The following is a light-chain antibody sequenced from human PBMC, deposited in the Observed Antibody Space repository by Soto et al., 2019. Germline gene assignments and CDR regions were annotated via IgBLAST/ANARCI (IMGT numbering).Light chain of an antibody. Sequence: DIQITQSPSSLSASVGDRVTITCRASQSITYWLAWYQQKPGRAPKLLIYDVFNLQSGVPSRFSGSGSGTELTLTNSSLQSDDSATYYCQQYHSFSFTFGLGTKLEIK. CDR2: DVF. J-gene: IGKJ2*01. V-gene: IGKV1-5*01. CDR1: QSITYW. CDR3: QQYHSFSFT.